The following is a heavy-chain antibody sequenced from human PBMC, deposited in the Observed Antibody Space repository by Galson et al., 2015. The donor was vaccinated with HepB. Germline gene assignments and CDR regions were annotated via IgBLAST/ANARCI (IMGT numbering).Heavy chain of an antibody. CDR3: ARDFSPTTRAFDY. CDR1: GFTFSASH. D-gene: IGHD1-7*01. J-gene: IGHJ4*02. V-gene: IGHV3-11*06. CDR2: IDGDGSFI. Sequence: SLRLSCAGSGFTFSASHMTWIRQAPGKGLEWLSYIDGDGSFIKYADSVKGRFTISRDNAKNSLYLQMSSLRAEDTALYYCARDFSPTTRAFDYWGQGTLVTVSS.